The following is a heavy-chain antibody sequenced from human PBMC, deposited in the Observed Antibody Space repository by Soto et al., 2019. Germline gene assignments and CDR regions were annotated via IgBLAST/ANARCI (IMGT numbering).Heavy chain of an antibody. Sequence: PSETLSLTCTVSGGSISSGGYYWSWFRQHPGKGLEWIGYIYYTGSSYYNPSLKSRATISVETSKNQFSLKLSSVTAADTAVYYCLKWLFRPRYFDYWGQGTLVTVS. CDR2: IYYTGSS. J-gene: IGHJ4*02. CDR1: GGSISSGGYY. V-gene: IGHV4-31*03. D-gene: IGHD6-19*01. CDR3: LKWLFRPRYFDY.